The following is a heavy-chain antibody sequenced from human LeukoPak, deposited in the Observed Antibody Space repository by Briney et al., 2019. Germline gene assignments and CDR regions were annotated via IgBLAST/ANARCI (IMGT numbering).Heavy chain of an antibody. D-gene: IGHD6-13*01. CDR2: INSDGSST. CDR3: ASKQQLVGY. CDR1: GFTLSDYW. Sequence: PGGSLRLSCAVSGFTLSDYWMHWVRQTPGKRLVWVSRINSDGSSTTYADSVKGRFTISRDNAKNSLYLQMNSLRAEDTAVYYCASKQQLVGYWGQGTLVTVSS. J-gene: IGHJ4*02. V-gene: IGHV3-74*03.